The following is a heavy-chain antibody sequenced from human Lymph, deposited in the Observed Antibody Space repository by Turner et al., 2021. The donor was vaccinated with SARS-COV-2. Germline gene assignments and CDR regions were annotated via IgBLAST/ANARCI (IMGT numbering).Heavy chain of an antibody. D-gene: IGHD5-18*01. J-gene: IGHJ6*02. V-gene: IGHV1-46*01. Sequence: QVQLVQSGSEVKKPGASVKVSCKASGYTFTSYYMHWVRQAPGQGLEWMGIINPSGGSTSDAQKFQGRVTMTRDTSTSTVYMELSSLRSEDTAVYYCARDPPIQIWVDYFYYGMDVWGQGTTVTVSS. CDR3: ARDPPIQIWVDYFYYGMDV. CDR1: GYTFTSYY. CDR2: INPSGGST.